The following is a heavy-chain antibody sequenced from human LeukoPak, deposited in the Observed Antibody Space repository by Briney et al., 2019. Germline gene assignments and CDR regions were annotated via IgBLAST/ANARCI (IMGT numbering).Heavy chain of an antibody. V-gene: IGHV1-8*01. D-gene: IGHD5-18*01. CDR1: GYTFTSYD. CDR2: MNPNSGNT. Sequence: ASVKVSCKASGYTFTSYDINWVRQATGQGLEWMGWMNPNSGNTGYAQKFQGRVTMTRNTSISTAYMELSSLRSEDTAVYYCARGRYSYGYGNWFDPWGQGTLVTVSS. J-gene: IGHJ5*02. CDR3: ARGRYSYGYGNWFDP.